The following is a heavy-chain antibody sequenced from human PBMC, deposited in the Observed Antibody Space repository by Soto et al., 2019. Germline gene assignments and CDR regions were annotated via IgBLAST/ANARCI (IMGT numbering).Heavy chain of an antibody. CDR1: GCSITSSSYY. V-gene: IGHV4-39*07. D-gene: IGHD1-26*01. CDR3: ARVLGAPLYYFDC. Sequence: LSLTFTVPGCSITSSSYYRGSIRQPPGKGLEWIGSIYQRWSTYHNPSLRSRATISVDTYKNQFSLKLSSVTAADTAVYYCARVLGAPLYYFDCWGQGILVTVHS. J-gene: IGHJ4*02. CDR2: IYQRWST.